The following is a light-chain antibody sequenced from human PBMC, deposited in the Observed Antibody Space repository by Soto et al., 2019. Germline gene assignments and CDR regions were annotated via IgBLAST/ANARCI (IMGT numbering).Light chain of an antibody. V-gene: IGKV1-8*01. CDR2: AAS. J-gene: IGKJ2*01. Sequence: AIRMTQSPSSFSASTGDRVTITCRASQGISSYLAWYQQKPGKAPKLLIYAASTLQSGVPSRFSGSGSGTDFTLTISCLQSEDFATYYCQHYYSNPRTFGQGTKLEIK. CDR1: QGISSY. CDR3: QHYYSNPRT.